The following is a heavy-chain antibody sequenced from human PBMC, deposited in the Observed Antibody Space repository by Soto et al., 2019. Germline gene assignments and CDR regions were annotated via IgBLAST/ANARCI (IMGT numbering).Heavy chain of an antibody. D-gene: IGHD1-1*01. CDR1: GGSISTVGHY. Sequence: PSATLSVTCSVSGGSISTVGHYWTWIRQPPGKGLEWIGSIYHTGSTYYSKSLRSRLTMSVDTSKSQFSLRLSSVTAADTAVYYCARATGTLRSRNCDYWGQGSLVTVSS. V-gene: IGHV4-31*03. J-gene: IGHJ4*02. CDR2: IYHTGST. CDR3: ARATGTLRSRNCDY.